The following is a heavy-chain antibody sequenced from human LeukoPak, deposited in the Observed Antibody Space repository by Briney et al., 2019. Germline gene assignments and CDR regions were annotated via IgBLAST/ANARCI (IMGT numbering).Heavy chain of an antibody. J-gene: IGHJ4*02. V-gene: IGHV4-34*01. D-gene: IGHD3-10*01. Sequence: SETLSLTCAVYGGSFSGYYWSWIRQPPRKGLEWIGEINHSGSTNYNPSLKSRVTISVDTSKNQFSLKLSSVTAADTAVYYCARGDYGSGSHWGQGTLVTASS. CDR1: GGSFSGYY. CDR3: ARGDYGSGSH. CDR2: INHSGST.